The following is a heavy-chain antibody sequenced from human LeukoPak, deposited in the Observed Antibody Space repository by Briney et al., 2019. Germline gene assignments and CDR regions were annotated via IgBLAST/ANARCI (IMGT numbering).Heavy chain of an antibody. CDR3: ARAPDYGDYNNQAFDI. D-gene: IGHD4-17*01. CDR2: IYHSGST. CDR1: GGSISSGGYS. V-gene: IGHV4-30-2*01. Sequence: KPSETLSLTCTVSGGSISSGGYSWSWIRQPPGKGLEWIGYIYHSGSTYYNPSLKSRVTISVDRSKNQFSLKLSSVTAADTAVYYCARAPDYGDYNNQAFDIWGQGTMVTVSS. J-gene: IGHJ3*02.